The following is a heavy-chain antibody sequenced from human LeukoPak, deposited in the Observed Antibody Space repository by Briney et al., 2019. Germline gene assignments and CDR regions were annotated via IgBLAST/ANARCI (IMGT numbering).Heavy chain of an antibody. D-gene: IGHD6-13*01. CDR2: INPKKAGT. J-gene: IGHJ4*02. CDR3: ARTLYIAAAPGGFDY. V-gene: IGHV1-2*02. Sequence: ASVKVSCKASGYTFTGHYMHWVRQAPGQGLEWMGWINPKKAGTNYAQKFQGRVTMTRDTSTGTVYMELSRLRSDDTAVYYCARTLYIAAAPGGFDYWGQGTLVTVSS. CDR1: GYTFTGHY.